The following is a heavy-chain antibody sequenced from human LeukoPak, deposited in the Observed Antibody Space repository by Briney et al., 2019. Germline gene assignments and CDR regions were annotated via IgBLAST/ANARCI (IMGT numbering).Heavy chain of an antibody. Sequence: GESLNISCKASGYNFATAWIAWVRQMPGKGLEWMGIVYPGDSDTKYNPSFQGHVTISADKSITTAYLQWASLKASGTAIYYCARHGRWELDYWGQGTLVSVSS. J-gene: IGHJ4*02. CDR1: GYNFATAW. CDR3: ARHGRWELDY. D-gene: IGHD4-23*01. CDR2: VYPGDSDT. V-gene: IGHV5-51*01.